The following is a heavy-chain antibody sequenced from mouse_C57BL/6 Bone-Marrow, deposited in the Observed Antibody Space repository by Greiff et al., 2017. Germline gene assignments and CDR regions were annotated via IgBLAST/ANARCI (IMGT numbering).Heavy chain of an antibody. J-gene: IGHJ4*01. V-gene: IGHV5-4*03. CDR2: ISDGGSYT. D-gene: IGHD2-3*01. Sequence: EVKLVESGGGLVKPGGSQKLSCAASGFTFSSYAMSWVRQTPEKRLEWVATISDGGSYTYYPDNVKGRFTISRDNAKNNLYLQMSHLKSEDTAMYYCARGRWLLLLMDYWGQGTSVTVSS. CDR1: GFTFSSYA. CDR3: ARGRWLLLLMDY.